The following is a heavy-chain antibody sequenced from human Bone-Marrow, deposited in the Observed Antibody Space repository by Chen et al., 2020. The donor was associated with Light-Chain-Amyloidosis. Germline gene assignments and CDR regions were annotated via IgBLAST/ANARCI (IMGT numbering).Heavy chain of an antibody. V-gene: IGHV1-69*13. J-gene: IGHJ6*03. CDR2: IIPSFGTT. CDR3: AGARRKSDWELRYFLDV. CDR1: GTTFNNYA. Sequence: QVQLVQSGAEVKKPGSSVKVSCKASGTTFNNYAFDWVRQAPGQGLEWMGKIIPSFGTTDYAQKFQGRVTIAADESTTTTLMELTSLKSEDAAVYYCAGARRKSDWELRYFLDVWGNGTTVTVSS. D-gene: IGHD3-10*01.